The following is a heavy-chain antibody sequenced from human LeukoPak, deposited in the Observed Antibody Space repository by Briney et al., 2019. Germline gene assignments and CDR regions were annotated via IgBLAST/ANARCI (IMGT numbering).Heavy chain of an antibody. CDR2: IYYSGST. CDR3: ARQDIVVVVAAPTNWFDP. CDR1: GGSISSSSYY. D-gene: IGHD2-15*01. J-gene: IGHJ5*02. Sequence: SQTLSLTCTVSGGSISSSSYYWGWIRQPPGKGLEWIGSIYYSGSTYYNPPLKSRVTISVDTSKNQFSLKLSSVTAADTAVYYCARQDIVVVVAAPTNWFDPWGQGTLVTVSS. V-gene: IGHV4-39*01.